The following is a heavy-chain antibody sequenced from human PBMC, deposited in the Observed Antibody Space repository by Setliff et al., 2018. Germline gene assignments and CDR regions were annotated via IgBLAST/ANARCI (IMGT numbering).Heavy chain of an antibody. Sequence: GGSLRPSCAASGFLYSNNAFHWVRQTPGKGLEWVAVISYDGTITHYVDSVKGRFSISRDNSQNTLYLQMNSLSPEDTALYYCASSSGGNYEAYFDYWGQGTLVTVSS. CDR2: ISYDGTIT. CDR3: ASSSGGNYEAYFDY. D-gene: IGHD2-15*01. V-gene: IGHV3-30*04. J-gene: IGHJ4*02. CDR1: GFLYSNNA.